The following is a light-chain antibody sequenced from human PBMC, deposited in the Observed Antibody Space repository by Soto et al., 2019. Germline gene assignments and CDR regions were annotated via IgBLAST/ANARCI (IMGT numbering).Light chain of an antibody. CDR3: CSYAGSPYV. V-gene: IGLV2-11*01. Sequence: QSVLTQPRSMSGAPGQSVTISCTGTSSCVCGYNYVSWYQQHPGKAPKLMIYDVSKRPSGVPDRFSGSKSGNTASLTISGLQAEDEADYYCCSYAGSPYVFGTGTKVTV. CDR1: SSCVCGYNY. J-gene: IGLJ1*01. CDR2: DVS.